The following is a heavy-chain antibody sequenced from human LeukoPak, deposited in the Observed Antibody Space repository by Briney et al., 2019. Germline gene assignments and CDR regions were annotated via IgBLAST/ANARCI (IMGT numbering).Heavy chain of an antibody. CDR3: AKDLSIGIAAAGPFDH. CDR1: GFTFSSYG. J-gene: IGHJ4*02. D-gene: IGHD6-13*01. Sequence: GGSLRLSCAASGFTFSSYGMHWGRQAPGKGLEWVAVIRYYGSNKYYADSVKGRFTLSRDNSTNTLYLQMNSLRAQDTAVYYCAKDLSIGIAAAGPFDHWGQGTLVTVSS. CDR2: IRYYGSNK. V-gene: IGHV3-30*02.